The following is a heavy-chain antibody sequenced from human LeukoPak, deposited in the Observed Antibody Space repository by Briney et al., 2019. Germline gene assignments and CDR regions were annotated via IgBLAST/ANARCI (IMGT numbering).Heavy chain of an antibody. CDR1: GFTFSDYW. CDR3: AREAKVGGALQY. V-gene: IGHV3-74*01. J-gene: IGHJ4*02. CDR2: INTDGSFT. D-gene: IGHD1-26*01. Sequence: GGSLRLSCAASGFTFSDYWMHWVRQAPGKGLVWVARINTDGSFTRYADSVQGRFTISRDTAKNTLFLQMNSLRAEDTSVYYCAREAKVGGALQYWGQGILVTVSS.